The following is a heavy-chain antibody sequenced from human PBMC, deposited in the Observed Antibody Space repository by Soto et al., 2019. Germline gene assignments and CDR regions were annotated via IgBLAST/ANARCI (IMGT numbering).Heavy chain of an antibody. CDR3: GRRVDVTYDL. D-gene: IGHD5-12*01. Sequence: QITLKESGPTLVKPTQTLTLTCTFSGFSLTTSGVGVGWMRQSPGKALEWLGLIFWDDDTRYKPSLQNRLTITKDTSRSQVVLTMTNMGPLDTATYYCGRRVDVTYDLWGQGALVTVSS. J-gene: IGHJ4*02. CDR1: GFSLTTSGVG. V-gene: IGHV2-5*02. CDR2: IFWDDDT.